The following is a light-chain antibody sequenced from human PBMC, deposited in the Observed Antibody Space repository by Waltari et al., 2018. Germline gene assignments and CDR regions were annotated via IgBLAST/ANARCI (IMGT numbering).Light chain of an antibody. CDR1: QSISSN. CDR3: QQHNSWPRT. J-gene: IGKJ1*01. CDR2: GAS. Sequence: EIVMTQSPATLSVSPGERATLSSRASQSISSNLAWHQQKPGQAPRLLIYGASTRATGVPARFSGSGSGTDFTLTIDSLQSEDFAVYYCQQHNSWPRTFGQGTKVEIK. V-gene: IGKV3-15*01.